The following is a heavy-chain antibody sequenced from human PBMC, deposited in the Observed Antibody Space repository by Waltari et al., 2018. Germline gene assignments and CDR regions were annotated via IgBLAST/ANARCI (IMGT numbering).Heavy chain of an antibody. Sequence: QVQLVQSGAEVKKPGASVQVSCKASGYTFTGYYMNWVRPAPGQGLEWMGRINPNSGGKDYAQKLQGRVTMTRDTSISTAYMELSRLRSDDTAVYYCARDRGYSRHWFDPWGQGTLVTVSS. J-gene: IGHJ5*02. D-gene: IGHD6-13*01. V-gene: IGHV1-2*02. CDR2: INPNSGGK. CDR3: ARDRGYSRHWFDP. CDR1: GYTFTGYY.